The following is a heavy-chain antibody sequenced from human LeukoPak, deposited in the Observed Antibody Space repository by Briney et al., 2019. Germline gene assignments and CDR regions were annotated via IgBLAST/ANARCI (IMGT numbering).Heavy chain of an antibody. Sequence: SETLSLTCAVYGGSFSGYYWSWIRQPPGKGLEWIGEINHSGSTNYNPSLKSRVTISVDTSKNQFSLKLSSVTAADTAVYYCASYGGWGSYDLDYWGQGTLVTVSS. CDR2: INHSGST. CDR1: GGSFSGYY. J-gene: IGHJ4*02. D-gene: IGHD3-16*01. CDR3: ASYGGWGSYDLDY. V-gene: IGHV4-34*01.